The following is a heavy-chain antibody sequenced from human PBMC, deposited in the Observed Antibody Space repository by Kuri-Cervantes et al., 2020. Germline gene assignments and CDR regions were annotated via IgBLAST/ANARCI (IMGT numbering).Heavy chain of an antibody. Sequence: ESLKISCSASSFTLSSYEMSWVRQAPGKGLEWVSAIVGGGGNTYYADSVKGRFTISRDNSKSTLYLQMNRLRAGDTAVYYCAKDGTSTGWYDYAFDIWGQGTMVTVSS. J-gene: IGHJ3*02. CDR1: SFTLSSYE. CDR3: AKDGTSTGWYDYAFDI. V-gene: IGHV3-23*01. D-gene: IGHD6-19*01. CDR2: IVGGGGNT.